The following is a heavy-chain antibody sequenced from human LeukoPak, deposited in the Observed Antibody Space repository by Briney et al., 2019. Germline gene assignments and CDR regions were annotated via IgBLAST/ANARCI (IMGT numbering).Heavy chain of an antibody. J-gene: IGHJ4*02. CDR1: GVSISSGSYY. Sequence: SETLSLTCTVSGVSISSGSYYWSWIRQPAGKGLDWIVRIYTSGSTNYNSSLKSRFTISVDTSKNQFSLKLSSVTAADTAVYYCAGNYYGSGSYYSEDRYWGQGTLVTVSS. D-gene: IGHD3-10*01. V-gene: IGHV4-61*02. CDR3: AGNYYGSGSYYSEDRY. CDR2: IYTSGST.